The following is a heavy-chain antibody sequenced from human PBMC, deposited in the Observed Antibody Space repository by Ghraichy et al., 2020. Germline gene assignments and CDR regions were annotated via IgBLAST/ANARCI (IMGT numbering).Heavy chain of an antibody. V-gene: IGHV4-34*01. D-gene: IGHD6-13*01. CDR2: INHSGST. J-gene: IGHJ6*03. CDR3: ARNVAAAYYYYYYMDA. Sequence: SQTLSLTCAVYGGSFSGYYWSWIRQPPGKGLEWIGEINHSGSTNYNPSLKSRVTISVDTSKNQFSLKLSSVTAADTAVYYCARNVAAAYYYYYYMDAWGKGTTVTVSS. CDR1: GGSFSGYY.